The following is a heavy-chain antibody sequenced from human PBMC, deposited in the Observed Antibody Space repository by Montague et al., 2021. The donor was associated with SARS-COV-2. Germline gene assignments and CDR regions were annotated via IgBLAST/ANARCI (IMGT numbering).Heavy chain of an antibody. Sequence: SETLSLTCTVSGASVGSGNSHWNWIRQPPGKGLEWIGYISYSGSTNYSPSLKSRVTISVDTSKNQLSLKVISVTAADTAVYYCARGGGYYNYGLDVWGPGTTVTVSS. CDR2: ISYSGST. V-gene: IGHV4-61*01. CDR1: GASVGSGNSH. CDR3: ARGGGYYNYGLDV. D-gene: IGHD3-22*01. J-gene: IGHJ6*02.